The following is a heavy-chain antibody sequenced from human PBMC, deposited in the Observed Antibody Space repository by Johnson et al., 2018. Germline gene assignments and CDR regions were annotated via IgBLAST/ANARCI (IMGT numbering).Heavy chain of an antibody. CDR1: GASISTYF. CDR2: IYYSGSS. Sequence: VQLQESGPGLVKXSETLSLTCTVSGASISTYFWSWIRQPPGKGLEWIGYIYYSGSSSYSPSLKSRATMSVDMSKNQLTLKLSSVTAADPAVYYCARGGGDYYDSSGFQSWGQGTLVTVSS. CDR3: ARGGGDYYDSSGFQS. J-gene: IGHJ5*02. D-gene: IGHD3-22*01. V-gene: IGHV4-59*01.